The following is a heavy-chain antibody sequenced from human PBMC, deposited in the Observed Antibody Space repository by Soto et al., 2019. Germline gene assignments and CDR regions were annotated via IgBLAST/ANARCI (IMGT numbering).Heavy chain of an antibody. Sequence: SETLSLTCTVSGGSIDNYYWSWSRQTPGKGLEWIAYIYYNGITNYNPSLKSRVTISLDTPRNQFSLKLRSVTTADAAVYYCARGPSTSLVIPWFEPWGQGTLVNVSS. J-gene: IGHJ5*02. V-gene: IGHV4-59*01. CDR3: ARGPSTSLVIPWFEP. CDR2: IYYNGIT. D-gene: IGHD2-21*01. CDR1: GGSIDNYY.